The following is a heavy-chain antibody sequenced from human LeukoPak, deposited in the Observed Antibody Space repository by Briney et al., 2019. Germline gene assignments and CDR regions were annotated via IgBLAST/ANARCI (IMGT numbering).Heavy chain of an antibody. CDR1: GFTFTSSA. Sequence: SVKVSCKASGFTFTSSAVQWVRQARGQRLEWIGWIVVGSGNTNYAQKFQERVTITRDMSTSTAYMELSSLRSEDTAVYYCATIAHPYYYDSSGYTLDYWGQGTLVTVSS. D-gene: IGHD3-22*01. CDR2: IVVGSGNT. CDR3: ATIAHPYYYDSSGYTLDY. J-gene: IGHJ4*02. V-gene: IGHV1-58*01.